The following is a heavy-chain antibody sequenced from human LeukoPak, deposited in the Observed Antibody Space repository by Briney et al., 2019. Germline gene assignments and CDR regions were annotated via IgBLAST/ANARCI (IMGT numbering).Heavy chain of an antibody. CDR1: GFTFSSYA. Sequence: GRSLRLSCAASGFTFSSYAMHWVRQAPGKGLEWVAVISYDGSNKYYADSVKGRFTIPRDNSKNTLYLQMNSLRAEDTAVYYCARDQGVVTAIGDDPGFLDVWGKGTTVTVSS. J-gene: IGHJ6*04. CDR2: ISYDGSNK. V-gene: IGHV3-30*04. D-gene: IGHD2-21*02. CDR3: ARDQGVVTAIGDDPGFLDV.